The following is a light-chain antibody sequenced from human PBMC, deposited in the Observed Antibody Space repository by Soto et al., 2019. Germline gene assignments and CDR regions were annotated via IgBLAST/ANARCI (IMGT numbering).Light chain of an antibody. V-gene: IGLV2-8*01. CDR3: NSYAGSNNWV. CDR2: EVS. Sequence: QSALTQPASVSGSPGQSITISCTGTSSDVGGYNYVSWYQQHPGKAPKLMIYEVSKRPSGVPDRFSGSKSGNTASLTVSGLQAEDEADYYCNSYAGSNNWVFGGGTNSPS. CDR1: SSDVGGYNY. J-gene: IGLJ3*02.